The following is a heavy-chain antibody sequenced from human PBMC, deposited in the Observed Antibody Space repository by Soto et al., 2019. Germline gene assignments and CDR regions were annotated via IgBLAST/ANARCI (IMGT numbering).Heavy chain of an antibody. CDR2: IYDSGST. CDR1: GGSISSYY. Sequence: SETLALTCTVSGGSISSYYCSWIRQPPGKGLEWIGYIYDSGSTNYNPSLESRLNMSVETFKNQFSLTLSSVTAADKAVYYCASAVVDYGDYYFDNWGQGNMVTVSS. CDR3: ASAVVDYGDYYFDN. J-gene: IGHJ4*02. V-gene: IGHV4-59*12. D-gene: IGHD4-17*01.